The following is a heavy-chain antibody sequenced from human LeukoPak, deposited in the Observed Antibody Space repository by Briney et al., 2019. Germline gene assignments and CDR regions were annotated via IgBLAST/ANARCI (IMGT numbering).Heavy chain of an antibody. V-gene: IGHV3-23*01. J-gene: IGHJ4*02. CDR3: AKDHLYYYDSSGIADY. Sequence: PTGGSLRLSCAASGFTFSSYAMSWVRQAPGKGLEWVSAISGSGGSTYYADSVEGRFTISRDNSKNTLYLQMNSLRAEDTAVYYCAKDHLYYYDSSGIADYWGQGTLVTVSS. CDR1: GFTFSSYA. CDR2: ISGSGGST. D-gene: IGHD3-22*01.